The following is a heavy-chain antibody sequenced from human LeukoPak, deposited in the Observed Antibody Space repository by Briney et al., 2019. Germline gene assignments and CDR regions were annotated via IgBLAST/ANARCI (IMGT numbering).Heavy chain of an antibody. CDR3: ARARGGSGSYGRFDY. D-gene: IGHD1-26*01. J-gene: IGHJ4*02. CDR1: GASISSYY. CDR2: IYTSGST. Sequence: PSETLSLTCTVSGASISSYYWTWIRQPAGEGLEWIGRIYTSGSTNYNPSLKSRVTMSVDTSKNQFSLKLSSVTAADTAVYYCARARGGSGSYGRFDYWGQGTLVTVSS. V-gene: IGHV4-4*07.